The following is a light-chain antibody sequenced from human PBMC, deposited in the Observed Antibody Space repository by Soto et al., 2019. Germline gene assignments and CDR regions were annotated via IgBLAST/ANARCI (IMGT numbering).Light chain of an antibody. CDR3: QQRSNWPIT. V-gene: IGKV3-11*01. CDR1: QSVSSY. CDR2: DAS. J-gene: IGKJ5*01. Sequence: EIVLTQSPATLSLSPGERATLSCRASQSVSSYLAWYQQKPGQAPRLLIYDASNRATGIPARFSGSGSGTDFTLTISSLEPDDFAVDYCQQRSNWPITFGQGTRLEIK.